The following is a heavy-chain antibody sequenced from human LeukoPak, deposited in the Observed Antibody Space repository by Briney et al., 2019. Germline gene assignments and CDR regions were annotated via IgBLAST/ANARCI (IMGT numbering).Heavy chain of an antibody. CDR2: ISGSGGST. V-gene: IGHV3-23*01. Sequence: PGGSLRLSCAASGFTFSSYAMSWVRQAPGKGLEWVSAISGSGGSTHYADSVKGGFTISRDNSKNTLYLQMNSLRAEDTAVYYCAKDRIFGVVIIQYYFDYWGQGTLVTVSS. J-gene: IGHJ4*02. D-gene: IGHD3-3*01. CDR3: AKDRIFGVVIIQYYFDY. CDR1: GFTFSSYA.